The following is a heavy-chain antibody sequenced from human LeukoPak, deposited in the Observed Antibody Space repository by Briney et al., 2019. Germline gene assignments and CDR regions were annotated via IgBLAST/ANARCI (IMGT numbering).Heavy chain of an antibody. Sequence: GGSLRLSCAASGFTFSSYSMNWVRQAPGKGLEWVSSISSSSNYIYYADSVKGRFTISRDNAKNSLYLQMNSLRAEDTAVYYCARVYCSGGSCYSFLSDYWGQGTLVTVSS. V-gene: IGHV3-21*01. D-gene: IGHD2-15*01. CDR3: ARVYCSGGSCYSFLSDY. J-gene: IGHJ4*02. CDR2: ISSSSNYI. CDR1: GFTFSSYS.